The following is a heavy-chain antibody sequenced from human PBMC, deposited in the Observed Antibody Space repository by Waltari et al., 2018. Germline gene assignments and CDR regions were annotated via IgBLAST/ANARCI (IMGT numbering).Heavy chain of an antibody. Sequence: GPTLVKPTQTLTLSCPCSGFSPSTSDVGVGWIRQPPGKALEWLALIYWDDDKRYSPSLKSRLTITKDTSKNQVVLTMTNMDPVDTATYYCAHRPDGDYGLSQPEYFQYWGQGTLVTVFS. CDR3: AHRPDGDYGLSQPEYFQY. D-gene: IGHD4-17*01. V-gene: IGHV2-5*02. CDR1: GFSPSTSDVG. J-gene: IGHJ1*01. CDR2: IYWDDDK.